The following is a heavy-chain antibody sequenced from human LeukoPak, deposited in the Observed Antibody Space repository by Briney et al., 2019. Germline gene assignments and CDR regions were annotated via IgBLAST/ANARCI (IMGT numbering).Heavy chain of an antibody. D-gene: IGHD3-10*01. J-gene: IGHJ4*02. CDR3: AKDPNYYYTSGRPIDY. V-gene: IGHV3-30*02. CDR2: KRYDGSNK. Sequence: GGSLRLSCAASGFTFSSYGMHWVRQAPGKGLEWVAFKRYDGSNKYHADSVKGRFTISRDNSKNTLYLQMNSLRAEDTAVYYCAKDPNYYYTSGRPIDYWGQGTLVTVSS. CDR1: GFTFSSYG.